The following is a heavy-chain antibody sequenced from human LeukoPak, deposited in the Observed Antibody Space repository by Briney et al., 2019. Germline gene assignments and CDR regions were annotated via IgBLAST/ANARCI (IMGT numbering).Heavy chain of an antibody. CDR3: AREPAVAGTGLFVDY. CDR1: GGSFSGYY. CDR2: INHSGST. V-gene: IGHV4-34*01. Sequence: SETLSLTCAVYGGSFSGYYWSWIRQPPGKGLEWIGEINHSGSTNYNPSLKSRVTISVDTSKNQFPLKLSSVTAADTAVYYCAREPAVAGTGLFVDYWGQGTLVTVSS. J-gene: IGHJ4*02. D-gene: IGHD6-19*01.